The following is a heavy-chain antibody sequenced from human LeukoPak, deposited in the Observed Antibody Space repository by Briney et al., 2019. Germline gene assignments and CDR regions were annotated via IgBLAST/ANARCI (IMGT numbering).Heavy chain of an antibody. CDR1: GGSISSYY. Sequence: SETLSLTCTVSGGSISSYYWSWIRQPPRKGLEWIGYIYASGSTNYNPSFKSRVTISVDTSKNQFSLKLSSVTAADTAVYYCARGTRYCSSTSCPGHWFDPWGQGTLVTVSS. D-gene: IGHD2-2*01. J-gene: IGHJ5*02. CDR3: ARGTRYCSSTSCPGHWFDP. V-gene: IGHV4-4*09. CDR2: IYASGST.